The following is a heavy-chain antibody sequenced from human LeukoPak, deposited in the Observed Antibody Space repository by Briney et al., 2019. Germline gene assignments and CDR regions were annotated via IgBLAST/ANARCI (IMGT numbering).Heavy chain of an antibody. CDR3: ARDCSSTSCYLDY. Sequence: PSETLPQTCAIHGGSFSGYYWSWIPQPPGKGLEWIGEFNHSGNTNYNPPLKSHVNISVDPSKNQFSLKMTSFTAADTAVYYCARDCSSTSCYLDYWSQGTLVTVS. D-gene: IGHD2-2*01. CDR1: GGSFSGYY. V-gene: IGHV4-34*01. CDR2: FNHSGNT. J-gene: IGHJ4*02.